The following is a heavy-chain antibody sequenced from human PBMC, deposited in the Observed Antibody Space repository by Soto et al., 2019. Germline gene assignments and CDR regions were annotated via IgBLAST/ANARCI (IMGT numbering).Heavy chain of an antibody. CDR2: INSDGSST. D-gene: IGHD6-19*01. CDR1: GFPFSSYW. V-gene: IGHV3-74*01. J-gene: IGHJ3*02. Sequence: PGGSLRLSCAASGFPFSSYWMHWVRQAPGKGLVWVSRINSDGSSTSYADSVKGRFTISRDNAKNTLYLQMNSLRAEDTAVYYCARDSSGWYWGYAFDIWGQGTMVTVSS. CDR3: ARDSSGWYWGYAFDI.